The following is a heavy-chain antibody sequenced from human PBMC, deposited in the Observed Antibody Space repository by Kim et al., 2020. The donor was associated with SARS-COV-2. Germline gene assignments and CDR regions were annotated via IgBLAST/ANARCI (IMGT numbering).Heavy chain of an antibody. V-gene: IGHV4-4*02. CDR2: IDQVGTT. CDR1: GGSIRSANW. D-gene: IGHD4-17*01. CDR3: ARVSGDYSGGLDV. Sequence: SETLSLTCTVFGGSIRSANWWTWVRQPPGKGLDWIGEIDQVGTTNYNPSLSSRVTMLIDKSKNHLSLRLTSVTAAETAVYYCARVSGDYSGGLDVWGQGTTVNVSS. J-gene: IGHJ6*02.